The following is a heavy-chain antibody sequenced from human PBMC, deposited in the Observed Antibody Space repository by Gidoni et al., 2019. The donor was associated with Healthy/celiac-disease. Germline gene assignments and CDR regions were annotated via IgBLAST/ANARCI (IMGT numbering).Heavy chain of an antibody. D-gene: IGHD6-19*01. Sequence: QVQLQESGPGLLKPSETLSLTCTVSGGPISSYYWSWIRQPPGKGLEWLGYIYYSGSTNYNPSLKSRVTISVDTSKNQFSLKLSSVTAADTAVYYCARGYSSGWYPNWFDPWGQGTLVTVSS. CDR2: IYYSGST. J-gene: IGHJ5*02. V-gene: IGHV4-59*08. CDR1: GGPISSYY. CDR3: ARGYSSGWYPNWFDP.